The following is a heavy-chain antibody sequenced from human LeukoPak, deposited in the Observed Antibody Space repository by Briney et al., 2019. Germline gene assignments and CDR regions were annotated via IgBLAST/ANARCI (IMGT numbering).Heavy chain of an antibody. V-gene: IGHV1-8*01. Sequence: ASVKVSCKASGYTFTSYDINWVRQATGQGLEWMGWMNPNSGNTGYAQKFQGRVTMTRNTSISTAYMELSSLRSEDTAVYYCARDYFQFSGPYSTSWFDYWGQGTLVTVSS. CDR2: MNPNSGNT. J-gene: IGHJ4*02. CDR3: ARDYFQFSGPYSTSWFDY. CDR1: GYTFTSYD. D-gene: IGHD2-2*01.